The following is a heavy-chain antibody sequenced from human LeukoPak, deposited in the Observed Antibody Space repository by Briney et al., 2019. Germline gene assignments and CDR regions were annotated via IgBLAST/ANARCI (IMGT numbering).Heavy chain of an antibody. J-gene: IGHJ6*02. Sequence: SETLSLTCTVSGGSISSYYWSWIRQPPGKGLEWIGYIYYSGSTNYNPSLKSRVTISVDTSKNQFSLKLSSVTAADTAVYYCARGRVSDFWSGYFIDYYGMDVWGQGTTVTVSS. D-gene: IGHD3-3*01. CDR2: IYYSGST. CDR1: GGSISSYY. V-gene: IGHV4-59*01. CDR3: ARGRVSDFWSGYFIDYYGMDV.